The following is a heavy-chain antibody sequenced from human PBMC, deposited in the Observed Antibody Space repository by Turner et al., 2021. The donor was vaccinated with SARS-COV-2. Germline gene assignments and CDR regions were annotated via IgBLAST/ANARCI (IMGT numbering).Heavy chain of an antibody. CDR3: ARHHYYDSSGYYLPPFDY. J-gene: IGHJ4*02. CDR1: GGSISSSSYY. Sequence: QLQLQESGPGLVKPSETLSLTCTVPGGSISSSSYYWGWIRQPPGKGLEWIGGIHYSGSTYYTPSLKSRVTISVDTSKNQFSLKLSSVTAADTAVYYCARHHYYDSSGYYLPPFDYWGQGTLVTVSS. V-gene: IGHV4-39*01. D-gene: IGHD3-22*01. CDR2: IHYSGST.